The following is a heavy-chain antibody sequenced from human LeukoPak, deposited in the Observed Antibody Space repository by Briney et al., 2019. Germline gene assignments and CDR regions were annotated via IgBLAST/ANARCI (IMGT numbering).Heavy chain of an antibody. CDR2: IYHSGST. Sequence: SETLSLTCTVSGGSISSSSYYWGWIRQPPGEGLEWIGEIYHSGSTNYNPSLKSRVTISVDKSKNQFSLKLSSVTAADTAVYYCARIHYDIPYFDYWGQGTLVTVSS. J-gene: IGHJ4*02. V-gene: IGHV4-39*07. CDR3: ARIHYDIPYFDY. D-gene: IGHD3-9*01. CDR1: GGSISSSSYY.